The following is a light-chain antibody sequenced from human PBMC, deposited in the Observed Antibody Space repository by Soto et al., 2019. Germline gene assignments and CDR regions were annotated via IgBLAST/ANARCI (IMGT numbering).Light chain of an antibody. J-gene: IGKJ2*01. CDR2: GAS. V-gene: IGKV3-20*01. CDR3: LRYGDSPPAYT. Sequence: EIVLTQSPGTLSLSPGERATPSCRASQRVNRGNLAWYRQKPGQAPSLLIYGASNRATGIPDRFSGSGSGTDFTLTISRLEPEDFAVYYCLRYGDSPPAYTFGQGTKLEIK. CDR1: QRVNRGN.